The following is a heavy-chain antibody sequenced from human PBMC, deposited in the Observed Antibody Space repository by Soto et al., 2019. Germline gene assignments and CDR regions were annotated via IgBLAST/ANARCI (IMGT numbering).Heavy chain of an antibody. CDR2: ISPDGTVT. D-gene: IGHD1-26*01. Sequence: EVQLVESGGGLVQPGGSLRLSCAASGYPFSRHWIHWVRQAPGQGTVGVSRISPDGTVTDYADFVEGRFTISRDNAQNTLYLQMSSLRAEDTAVYYCARPRSMSSSGFDIWGQGTMVIVSS. CDR3: ARPRSMSSSGFDI. J-gene: IGHJ3*02. V-gene: IGHV3-74*01. CDR1: GYPFSRHW.